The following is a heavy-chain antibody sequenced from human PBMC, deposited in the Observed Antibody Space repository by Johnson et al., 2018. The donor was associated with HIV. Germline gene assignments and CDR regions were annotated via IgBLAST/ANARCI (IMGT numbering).Heavy chain of an antibody. J-gene: IGHJ3*02. CDR3: VYRARQVGTPDAFDI. CDR2: IYSGGST. D-gene: IGHD1-14*01. V-gene: IGHV3-66*01. Sequence: VQLVESGGGVVQPGRSLRLSCAASGFTFSTYAMHWVRQVPGKGLEWVSVIYSGGSTYYADSVKGRFTISRDNSKNTLYLQMNSLRAEDTAVYYCVYRARQVGTPDAFDIWGQGTMVTVTS. CDR1: GFTFSTYA.